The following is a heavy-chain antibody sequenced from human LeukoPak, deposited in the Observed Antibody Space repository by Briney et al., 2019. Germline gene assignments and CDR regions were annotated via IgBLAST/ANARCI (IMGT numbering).Heavy chain of an antibody. V-gene: IGHV3-23*01. CDR2: ISGSGGST. CDR3: AKDRRVMVAATHLGNSGMDV. J-gene: IGHJ6*02. Sequence: GGSLRLSCAASGFTFSSYAMSWVRQAPGKGLEWVSAISGSGGSTYYADSVKGRFTISRDDSKNTLYLQMNSLRAEDTAVYYCAKDRRVMVAATHLGNSGMDVCSQGTTVTVSS. CDR1: GFTFSSYA. D-gene: IGHD2-15*01.